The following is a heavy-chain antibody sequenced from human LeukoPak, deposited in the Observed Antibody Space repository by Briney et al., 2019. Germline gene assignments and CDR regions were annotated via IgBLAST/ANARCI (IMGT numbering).Heavy chain of an antibody. D-gene: IGHD3-22*01. V-gene: IGHV5-51*03. CDR3: ARFSYYDSSGLPRTYFDH. Sequence: GESLKISCKGSGYSFTSYWIGWVRQMPGKGLEWMGIIYPGDSDTRYSPSFQGQVTISADKSISTAYLQWSSLKASDTAMYYCARFSYYDSSGLPRTYFDHWGQGTLVTVSS. CDR2: IYPGDSDT. CDR1: GYSFTSYW. J-gene: IGHJ4*02.